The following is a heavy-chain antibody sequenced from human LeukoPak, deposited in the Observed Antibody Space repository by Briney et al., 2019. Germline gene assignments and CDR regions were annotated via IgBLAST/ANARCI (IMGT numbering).Heavy chain of an antibody. Sequence: PSETLSLTCTVSGDSISSGDYYWSWIRQPAGKGLEWIGRFYTGGNTIYNPSLKSRVTISVDTSKNPFSLRLISVTAADTAMYYCARDGVGIVGIRDAFDIWGQGTMVTVSS. D-gene: IGHD1-26*01. CDR2: FYTGGNT. CDR3: ARDGVGIVGIRDAFDI. J-gene: IGHJ3*02. V-gene: IGHV4-61*02. CDR1: GDSISSGDYY.